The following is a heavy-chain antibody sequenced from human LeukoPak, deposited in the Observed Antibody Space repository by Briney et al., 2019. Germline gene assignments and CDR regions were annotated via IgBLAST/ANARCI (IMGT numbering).Heavy chain of an antibody. D-gene: IGHD2-2*02. CDR2: IKQDGSEK. CDR3: ARDRENYCSSTSCYSWFDP. J-gene: IGHJ5*02. Sequence: GGPLRLSCAASGFTFSSYWMSWFRQAPGKGREWVPNIKQDGSEKYYVDSVKGRFTISRDNAKNSLYLQMNSLRAEDTAVYYCARDRENYCSSTSCYSWFDPWGQGTLVTVSS. V-gene: IGHV3-7*01. CDR1: GFTFSSYW.